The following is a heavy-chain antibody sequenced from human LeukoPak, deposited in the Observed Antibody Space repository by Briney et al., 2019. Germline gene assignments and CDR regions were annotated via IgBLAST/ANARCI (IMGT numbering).Heavy chain of an antibody. CDR2: IRSSSSYI. D-gene: IGHD4-17*01. J-gene: IGHJ4*02. CDR1: GFTFRIYS. Sequence: PGGSLRLSCAASGFTFRIYSMNWVRQAPGKGLEWVSSIRSSSSYIYYADSVKGRFTISRDNAKNSLYLQMNGLRTEDTAVYYCARVMNDYGDYVFDYWGQGTLVTVSS. CDR3: ARVMNDYGDYVFDY. V-gene: IGHV3-21*01.